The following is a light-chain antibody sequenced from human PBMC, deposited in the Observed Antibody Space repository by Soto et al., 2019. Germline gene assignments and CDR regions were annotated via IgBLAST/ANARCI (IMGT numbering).Light chain of an antibody. V-gene: IGKV3-15*01. CDR3: QQDNNWPYT. CDR2: RAS. Sequence: EIVMTQSPATLSVSPGGSATLSCRASQHVSSNFAWYRQKPGQAPTLLIYRASTRATGIPARFSGSGSGTEVNLTIGSRQSEDYAVYYCQQDNNWPYTFGQGTKLEIK. CDR1: QHVSSN. J-gene: IGKJ2*01.